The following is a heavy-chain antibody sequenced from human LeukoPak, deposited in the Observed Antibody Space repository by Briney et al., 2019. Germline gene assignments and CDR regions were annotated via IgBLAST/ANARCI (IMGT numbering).Heavy chain of an antibody. CDR2: ISSSSSYI. CDR1: GFTFSSNS. D-gene: IGHD2-2*01. Sequence: GGSLRLSCSASGFTFSSNSMNWVRQAPGKGLVWVSSISSSSSYIYYEDPGKVRFTISRDNATNSLYLQMNSLRAEDTAVYYCARSQSGTLRAGRYWGQGTLVTVSS. V-gene: IGHV3-21*01. CDR3: ARSQSGTLRAGRY. J-gene: IGHJ4*02.